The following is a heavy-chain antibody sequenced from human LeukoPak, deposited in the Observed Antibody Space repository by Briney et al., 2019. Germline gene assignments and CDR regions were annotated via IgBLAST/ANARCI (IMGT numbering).Heavy chain of an antibody. V-gene: IGHV3-7*05. CDR3: ARDPYSSSWSYGMDV. CDR2: IKQDGSET. D-gene: IGHD6-13*01. Sequence: GGSLRLSCAASGFTFSSYWLSWVRQAPEKGLEWVANIKQDGSETVYVDSVKGRFTISRDNAQSSLYLQMNSLRAEDTAVYYCARDPYSSSWSYGMDVWGQGTAVTVSS. CDR1: GFTFSSYW. J-gene: IGHJ6*02.